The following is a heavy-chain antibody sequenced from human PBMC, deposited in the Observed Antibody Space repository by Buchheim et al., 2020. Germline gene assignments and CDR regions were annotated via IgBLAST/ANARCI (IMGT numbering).Heavy chain of an antibody. CDR2: ISSSGSTI. D-gene: IGHD3-22*01. J-gene: IGHJ4*02. Sequence: EVQLVESGGGLVQPGGSLRLSCAASGFTFSSYEMNWVRQAPGKGLEWVSYISSSGSTIYYADSVKGRFTISRDNAKTSLHLPMNSLRAEDTAVYYCAREYYYDSSGYYFDYWGQGTL. CDR1: GFTFSSYE. CDR3: AREYYYDSSGYYFDY. V-gene: IGHV3-48*03.